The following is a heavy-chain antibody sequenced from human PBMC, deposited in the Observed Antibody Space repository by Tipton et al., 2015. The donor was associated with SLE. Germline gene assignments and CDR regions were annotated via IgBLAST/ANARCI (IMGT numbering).Heavy chain of an antibody. J-gene: IGHJ4*02. CDR3: ASGWELSFDY. V-gene: IGHV3-53*05. D-gene: IGHD1-26*01. Sequence: SLRLSCAASGFTVSSNYMSWVRQAPGKGLEWVSVIYSGSSTYYADSVRGRFTISRDNSKNTLYLQMNSLRAEDTAVYYCASGWELSFDYWGQGTLVTVSS. CDR1: GFTVSSNY. CDR2: IYSGSST.